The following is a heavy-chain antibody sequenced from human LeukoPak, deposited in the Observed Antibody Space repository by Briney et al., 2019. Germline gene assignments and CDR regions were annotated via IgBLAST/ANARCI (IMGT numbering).Heavy chain of an antibody. Sequence: PGGSLRLSCAASGFTFSSYAMSWVRQAPGKGLEWVSAISGSGGSTYYADSVKGRFTISRDNSKNTLYLQMNSLRAEDTAVYYCAKAETWFGVHTEYFQHWGQGTLVTVSS. V-gene: IGHV3-23*01. CDR2: ISGSGGST. J-gene: IGHJ1*01. CDR1: GFTFSSYA. CDR3: AKAETWFGVHTEYFQH. D-gene: IGHD3-10*01.